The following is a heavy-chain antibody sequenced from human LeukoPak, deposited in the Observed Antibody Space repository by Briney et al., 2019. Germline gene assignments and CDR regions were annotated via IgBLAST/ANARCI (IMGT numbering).Heavy chain of an antibody. CDR1: GFIVSSNY. J-gene: IGHJ4*02. D-gene: IGHD3-9*01. V-gene: IGHV3-66*01. CDR2: IYSGGST. CDR3: ALGLVTDY. Sequence: GGSLRLSCAASGFIVSSNYMSWVRQAPGKGLEWVSVIYSGGSTYYADSVKGRFTISRDNSKNTLYLQMNGLRVEDTAVYYCALGLVTDYWGQGTLVTVSS.